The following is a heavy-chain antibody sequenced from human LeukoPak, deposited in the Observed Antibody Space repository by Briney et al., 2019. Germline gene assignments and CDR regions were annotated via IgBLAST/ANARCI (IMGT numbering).Heavy chain of an antibody. CDR3: AREGQYSSGWYAL. D-gene: IGHD6-19*01. V-gene: IGHV3-21*01. J-gene: IGHJ4*02. CDR1: GFTFSSYS. Sequence: GGSLRLSCAASGFTFSSYSMNWVHQAPGKGLEWVSSISSSSSYIYYADSVKGRFTISRDNAKNSLYLQMNSLRAEDTAVYYCAREGQYSSGWYALWGQGTLVTVSS. CDR2: ISSSSSYI.